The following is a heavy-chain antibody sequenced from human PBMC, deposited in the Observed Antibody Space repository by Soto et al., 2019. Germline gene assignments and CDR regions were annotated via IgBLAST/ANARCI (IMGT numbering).Heavy chain of an antibody. CDR2: ISSSSSTI. J-gene: IGHJ4*02. D-gene: IGHD1-26*01. Sequence: GGSLRLSCAASGFTFSSYSMNWVRQAPGKGLEWVSYISSSSSTIYYADSVKGRFTISRDNAKNSLYLQMNSLRDEDTAVYYCASNSYSGSYWGTIAGWGQGTLVTVSS. V-gene: IGHV3-48*02. CDR3: ASNSYSGSYWGTIAG. CDR1: GFTFSSYS.